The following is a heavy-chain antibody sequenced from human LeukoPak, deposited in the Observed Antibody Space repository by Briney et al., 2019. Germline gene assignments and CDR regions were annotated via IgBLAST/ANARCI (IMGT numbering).Heavy chain of an antibody. CDR2: IWYDGSNK. J-gene: IGHJ4*02. CDR3: AKGAATPDY. CDR1: GFTFSSYG. Sequence: PGGSLGLSCAAPGFTFSSYGMHWVRQAPGKGLEWVAVIWYDGSNKYYADSVKGRFTISRDNSKNTLYLQMNSLRAEDTAVYYCAKGAATPDYWGQGTLVTVSS. V-gene: IGHV3-30*02.